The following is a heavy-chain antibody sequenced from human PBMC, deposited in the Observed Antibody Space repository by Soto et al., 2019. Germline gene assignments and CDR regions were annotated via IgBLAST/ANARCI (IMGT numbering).Heavy chain of an antibody. CDR3: ARSLEGTTVTNWFDP. V-gene: IGHV1-69*01. Sequence: QVQLVQSGAEVKKPGSSVNVSCKASADTFNSYSLSWLRQAPGQRLEWMGGITPVFGSADYAQTFEDRLTITADVSTSTIYMELSSLRSDDTAVYYCARSLEGTTVTNWFDPWGQGALVTVSS. J-gene: IGHJ5*02. CDR1: ADTFNSYS. CDR2: ITPVFGSA. D-gene: IGHD4-17*01.